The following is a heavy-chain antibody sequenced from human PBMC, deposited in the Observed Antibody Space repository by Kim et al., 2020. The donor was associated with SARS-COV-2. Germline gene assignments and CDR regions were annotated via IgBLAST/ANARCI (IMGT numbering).Heavy chain of an antibody. V-gene: IGHV3-30-3*01. CDR1: GFTFSSYA. Sequence: GGSLRLSCAASGFTFSSYAMHWVRQAPGKGLEWVAVISYDGSNKYYADSVKGRFTISRDNSKNTLYLQMNSLRAEDTAVYYCARSGWLRFFDYWGQGTL. CDR3: ARSGWLRFFDY. CDR2: ISYDGSNK. D-gene: IGHD5-12*01. J-gene: IGHJ4*02.